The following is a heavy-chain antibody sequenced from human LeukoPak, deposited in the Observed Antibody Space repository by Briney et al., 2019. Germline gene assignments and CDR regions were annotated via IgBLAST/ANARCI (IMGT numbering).Heavy chain of an antibody. CDR1: GYTFTSYG. CDR2: ISAYNGNT. V-gene: IGHV1-18*01. Sequence: ASVKVSCKASGYTFTSYGISWVRQAPGQGLEWMGWISAYNGNTNYAQKLRGRVTMTTDTSTSTAYLDLSSLTSEDTAVYYCASGSKTAFYDDSESQRQYFDYWGQGALVTVSS. CDR3: ASGSKTAFYDDSESQRQYFDY. D-gene: IGHD3-10*01. J-gene: IGHJ4*02.